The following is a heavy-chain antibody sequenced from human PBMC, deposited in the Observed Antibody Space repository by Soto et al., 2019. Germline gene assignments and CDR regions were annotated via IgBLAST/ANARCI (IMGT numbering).Heavy chain of an antibody. Sequence: SETLSLTCAVYGGSFSGYYCIWIRQPPGKGLEWIGSIYYSGSTYYDPSLKSRVTISVDTSKNQFSLKLSSVTAADTAVYYCARLDLAAFFDYWGQGTLVTVSS. CDR2: IYYSGST. V-gene: IGHV4-34*01. D-gene: IGHD6-13*01. CDR3: ARLDLAAFFDY. CDR1: GGSFSGYY. J-gene: IGHJ4*02.